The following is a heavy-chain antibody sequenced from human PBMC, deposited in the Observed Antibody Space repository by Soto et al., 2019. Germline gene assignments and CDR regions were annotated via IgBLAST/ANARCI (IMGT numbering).Heavy chain of an antibody. CDR2: ITTTSTPI. V-gene: IGHV3-48*01. J-gene: IGHJ2*01. CDR1: GFTFSTYN. Sequence: EFQLVESGGGLVQPGGSLRLSCAASGFTFSTYNMVWVRQAPGKGLEGLSSITTTSTPIYYADSVKGRFTISRDNAKNSLYLQMNILRAEDTAVYYCARYYDSSGPDLWGRGTRVTVSS. D-gene: IGHD3-22*01. CDR3: ARYYDSSGPDL.